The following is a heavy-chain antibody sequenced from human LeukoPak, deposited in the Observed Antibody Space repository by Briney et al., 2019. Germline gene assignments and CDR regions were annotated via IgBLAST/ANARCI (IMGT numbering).Heavy chain of an antibody. J-gene: IGHJ4*02. CDR2: ISGSGTTT. CDR3: AKPLSAASGTDFHY. CDR1: GFTFSSYA. D-gene: IGHD6-13*01. V-gene: IGHV3-23*01. Sequence: PGGSLRLSCEASGFTFSSYAMHWVRQAPGKGLDWVSAISGSGTTTYYADSVKGRFTISRDISKNTLYLQMNSLRAEDTAVYYCAKPLSAASGTDFHYWGQGTLVTVSS.